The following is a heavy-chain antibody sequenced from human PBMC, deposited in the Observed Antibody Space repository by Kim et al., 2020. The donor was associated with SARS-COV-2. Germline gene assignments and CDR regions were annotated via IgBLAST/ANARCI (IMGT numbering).Heavy chain of an antibody. J-gene: IGHJ6*02. Sequence: RVTISVDTSKNQFSLKLSSVTAADTAVYYCARGRFLEWLLPNYYYYGMDVWGQGTTVTVSS. CDR3: ARGRFLEWLLPNYYYYGMDV. D-gene: IGHD3-3*01. V-gene: IGHV4-34*01.